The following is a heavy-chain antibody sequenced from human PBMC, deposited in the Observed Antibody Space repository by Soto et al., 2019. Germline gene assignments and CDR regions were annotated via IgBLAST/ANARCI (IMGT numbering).Heavy chain of an antibody. V-gene: IGHV3-23*01. Sequence: GGSLRLSCAASGFTFSSYAMSWVRQAPGKGLEWVSAISGSGGSTYYADSVKGRFTISRDNSKNTLYLQMNSLRAEDTAVYYCAKARSQDGYNLYRSAEAFDYWGQGTLVTVSS. CDR2: ISGSGGST. CDR3: AKARSQDGYNLYRSAEAFDY. J-gene: IGHJ4*02. D-gene: IGHD5-12*01. CDR1: GFTFSSYA.